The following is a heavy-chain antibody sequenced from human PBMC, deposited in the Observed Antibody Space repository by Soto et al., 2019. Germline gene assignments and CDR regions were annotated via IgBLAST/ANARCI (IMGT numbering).Heavy chain of an antibody. V-gene: IGHV1-69*02. CDR2: IIPILGIA. J-gene: IGHJ2*01. Sequence: QVQLVQSGAEVKKPGSSVKVSCKASGGTFSSYTISWVRQAPGQGLEWMGRIIPILGIANYAQKFQGRVTITADKSTSTAYMELSSLRSEDTAVYYCARGYCSSTSCPWYFDLWGRGTLVTVSS. CDR1: GGTFSSYT. D-gene: IGHD2-2*01. CDR3: ARGYCSSTSCPWYFDL.